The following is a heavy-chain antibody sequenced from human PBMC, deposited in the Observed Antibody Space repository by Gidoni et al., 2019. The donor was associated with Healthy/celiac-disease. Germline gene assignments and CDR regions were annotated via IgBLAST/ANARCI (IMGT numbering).Heavy chain of an antibody. CDR1: GFTFSSYS. CDR3: ARLAAAGYTYYYGMDV. V-gene: IGHV3-21*01. J-gene: IGHJ6*02. Sequence: EVQLVESGGGLVKPGGSLRLSCAASGFTFSSYSMNWVRQAPGKGLEWVSSITSSSSYIYYADSVKGRFTISRDNAKNSLYLQMNSLRAEDTAVYYCARLAAAGYTYYYGMDVWGQGTTVTVSS. CDR2: ITSSSSYI. D-gene: IGHD6-13*01.